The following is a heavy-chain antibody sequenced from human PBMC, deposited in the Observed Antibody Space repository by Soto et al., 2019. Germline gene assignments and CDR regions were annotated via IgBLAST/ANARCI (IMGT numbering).Heavy chain of an antibody. J-gene: IGHJ6*03. Sequence: GGSLRLSCAASGFTFSSYAMSWVRQAPGKGLEWVSAISGSGCSTYYADSVKGRFTISRDNSKNTLYLQMNSLRAEDTAVYYCAKVYCSGGSCYENYYYYYYMDVWGKGTTVTVSS. D-gene: IGHD2-15*01. CDR1: GFTFSSYA. CDR2: ISGSGCST. CDR3: AKVYCSGGSCYENYYYYYYMDV. V-gene: IGHV3-23*01.